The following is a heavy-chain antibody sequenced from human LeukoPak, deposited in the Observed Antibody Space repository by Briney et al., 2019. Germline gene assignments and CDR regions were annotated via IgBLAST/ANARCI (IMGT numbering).Heavy chain of an antibody. V-gene: IGHV1-69*01. D-gene: IGHD3-10*01. CDR1: GDNLSNFA. CDR2: VIPISGGA. J-gene: IGHJ3*02. Sequence: SVKVSCQVSGDNLSNFAVSWVRQAPGQGLEWMGGVIPISGGATYAQTFRDRVTFTADESTNIAYMELRSLSSDDTAVYFCARDYPDEPQYYYGSGSYLSAFDTWGQGTMVTVSS. CDR3: ARDYPDEPQYYYGSGSYLSAFDT.